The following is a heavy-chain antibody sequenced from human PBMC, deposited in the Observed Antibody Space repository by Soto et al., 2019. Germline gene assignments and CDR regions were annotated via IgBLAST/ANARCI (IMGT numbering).Heavy chain of an antibody. CDR2: IHYTGSI. CDR1: GGSISREFYH. Sequence: PSETLSLTCIVSGGSISREFYHWTWIRQSPGKGLEWIGYIHYTGSIMYNPSFKSRLTMAVDTSKNQFSLQLTSVTAADTAVYFCAREDDGGDRDYYGLDVWGQGTTVTVSS. CDR3: AREDDGGDRDYYGLDV. V-gene: IGHV4-30-4*08. D-gene: IGHD2-21*02. J-gene: IGHJ6*02.